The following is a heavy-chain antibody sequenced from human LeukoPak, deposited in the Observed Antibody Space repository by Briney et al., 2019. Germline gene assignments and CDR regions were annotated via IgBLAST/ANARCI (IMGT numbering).Heavy chain of an antibody. CDR1: GGTFSSYA. D-gene: IGHD6-19*01. J-gene: IGHJ6*02. CDR2: SIPILGIA. V-gene: IGHV1-69*04. CDR3: ARVMGSGWPPCYYYGMDV. Sequence: ASVTVSCKASGGTFSSYAISWVRQAPGQGREWMGRSIPILGIANYAQKFQGRVKLTADKSTSTAYRELSSLRSEDTAVYYCARVMGSGWPPCYYYGMDVWGQGTTVTVSS.